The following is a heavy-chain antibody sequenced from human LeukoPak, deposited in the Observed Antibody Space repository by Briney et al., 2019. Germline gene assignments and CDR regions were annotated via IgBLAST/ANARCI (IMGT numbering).Heavy chain of an antibody. CDR3: ARRPPASSSWDS. CDR1: GYSFSSYW. V-gene: IGHV5-51*01. Sequence: GESLKISCKGSGYSFSSYWIGWVRRMPGKGLEWMGIIYPGDSNTRYSPSFQGQVTISAAKSISTAYLQWSSLKASDTAMYYCARRPPASSSWDSWGQGTPVTISS. D-gene: IGHD6-13*01. CDR2: IYPGDSNT. J-gene: IGHJ4*02.